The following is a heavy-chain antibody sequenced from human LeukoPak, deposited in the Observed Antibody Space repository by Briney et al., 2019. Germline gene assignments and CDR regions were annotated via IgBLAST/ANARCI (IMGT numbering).Heavy chain of an antibody. CDR3: ASEGTMAQDLYYFDY. J-gene: IGHJ4*02. V-gene: IGHV3-30-3*01. CDR2: ISYDGSNK. D-gene: IGHD1-7*01. Sequence: GGSLRLSCAASGFTFSSYAMHWVRQAPGKGLEWVAVISYDGSNKYYADSVKGRFTISRDNSKNTLYLQINSLRAEDTAVYYCASEGTMAQDLYYFDYWGQGTLVTVSS. CDR1: GFTFSSYA.